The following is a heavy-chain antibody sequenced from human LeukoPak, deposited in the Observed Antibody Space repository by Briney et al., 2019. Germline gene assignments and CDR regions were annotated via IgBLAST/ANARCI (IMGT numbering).Heavy chain of an antibody. CDR1: GFTYSSYA. J-gene: IGHJ4*02. V-gene: IGHV3-30*14. Sequence: GGSLRLSCAASGFTYSSYAMHWVRQAPGNGLEWVAVISYDGSNKYYADSVKGRFTISRDNSKNTLYLQMNSLRAEDTAVYYCARGEPDYYDSSGYSYYFDYWGQGTLVTVSS. CDR3: ARGEPDYYDSSGYSYYFDY. D-gene: IGHD3-22*01. CDR2: ISYDGSNK.